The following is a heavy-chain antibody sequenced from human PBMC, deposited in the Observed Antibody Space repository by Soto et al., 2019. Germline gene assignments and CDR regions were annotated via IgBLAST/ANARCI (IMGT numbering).Heavy chain of an antibody. CDR1: GFTFSSYA. Sequence: PGGSLRLSCSASGFTFSSYAMHWVRQAPGKGLEYVSAISSNGGSTYYADSVKGRFTISRDNSKNTLYLQMSSLRAEDTAVYYCVGGAYSSSWGTAPLPYYYGMDVWGQGTTVTVSS. CDR2: ISSNGGST. CDR3: VGGAYSSSWGTAPLPYYYGMDV. D-gene: IGHD6-13*01. J-gene: IGHJ6*02. V-gene: IGHV3-64D*08.